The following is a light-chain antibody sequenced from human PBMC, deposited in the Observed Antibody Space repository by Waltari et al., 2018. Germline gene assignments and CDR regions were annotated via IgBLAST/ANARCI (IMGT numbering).Light chain of an antibody. CDR1: NSNVGANS. J-gene: IGLJ2*01. Sequence: QSILTQPPSASGTPGRTVTISCSGSNSNVGANSACWYQQLPGTAPKLLIFGNNQRPSGVPDRFSGSKSGTSASLAIRGLRSEDEADYYCATWDDRLTAVFGGGTKLTVL. V-gene: IGLV1-47*01. CDR2: GNN. CDR3: ATWDDRLTAV.